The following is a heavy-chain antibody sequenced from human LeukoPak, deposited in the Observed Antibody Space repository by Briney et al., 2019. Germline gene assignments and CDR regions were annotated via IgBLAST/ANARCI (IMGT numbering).Heavy chain of an antibody. J-gene: IGHJ6*02. Sequence: ASVKVSCKASGYTFTSYGISWVRQAPGQGLEWMGWISAYNGNTNYAQKFQGRVTMTRDTSISTAYMELTRLRSDDTAVYYCATDRLPVSVVGVRNYGLDVWGQGTTVSVSS. CDR1: GYTFTSYG. V-gene: IGHV1-18*01. CDR2: ISAYNGNT. CDR3: ATDRLPVSVVGVRNYGLDV. D-gene: IGHD2-21*01.